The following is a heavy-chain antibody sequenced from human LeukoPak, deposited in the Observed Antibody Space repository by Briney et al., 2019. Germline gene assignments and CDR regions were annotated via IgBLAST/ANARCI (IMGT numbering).Heavy chain of an antibody. CDR3: ASTGANWGPGHFDY. CDR1: GGSISSYY. J-gene: IGHJ4*02. Sequence: SETLSLTCTVSGGSISSYYWSWIRQPPGKGLEWIGYIYYSGSTNYNPSLKSRVTISVDTSKNQFSLKLSSVTAADTAVYYCASTGANWGPGHFDYWGQGTLVTVSS. CDR2: IYYSGST. V-gene: IGHV4-59*01. D-gene: IGHD7-27*01.